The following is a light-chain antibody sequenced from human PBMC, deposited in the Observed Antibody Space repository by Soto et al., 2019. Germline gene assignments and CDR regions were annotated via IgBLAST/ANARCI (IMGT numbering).Light chain of an antibody. CDR3: QQYYGWPLT. V-gene: IGKV3D-15*01. Sequence: TQSPASLSLSPGERATLSCRASQSISSNLAWYQQKPGQAPSLLIYDVSARATGIPTRFSGSGSGTEFTLTISSLQSEDFAVYYCQQYYGWPLTFGGGTKVDIK. J-gene: IGKJ4*01. CDR1: QSISSN. CDR2: DVS.